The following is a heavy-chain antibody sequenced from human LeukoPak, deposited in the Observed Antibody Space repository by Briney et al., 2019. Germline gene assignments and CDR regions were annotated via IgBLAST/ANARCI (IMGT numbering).Heavy chain of an antibody. CDR3: ARLLEGGHYYDSSGYKNWFDP. CDR2: ISAYNGKT. CDR1: GYTFTSYG. D-gene: IGHD3-22*01. Sequence: GASVKVSCKASGYTFTSYGISWVRQAPGQGLEWMGWISAYNGKTNYAQKLQGRVTMTTDTSTSTAYMELRSLRSDDTAVYYCARLLEGGHYYDSSGYKNWFDPWGQGTLVTVSS. V-gene: IGHV1-18*01. J-gene: IGHJ5*02.